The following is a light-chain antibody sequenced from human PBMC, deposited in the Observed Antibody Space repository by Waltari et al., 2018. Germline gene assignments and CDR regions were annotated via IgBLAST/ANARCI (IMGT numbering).Light chain of an antibody. V-gene: IGLV1-40*01. CDR1: SSNIGAGYD. J-gene: IGLJ2*01. Sequence: QSVLTHPPSVSGAPGQGVTISCTRSSSNIGAGYDVHWYQQLPRTAPKLLIYGSTNRPAGVPDRFSASKSGTSASLAITGLQAEDEADYYCQSYDSSPSGVVFGGGTRLTVL. CDR3: QSYDSSPSGVV. CDR2: GST.